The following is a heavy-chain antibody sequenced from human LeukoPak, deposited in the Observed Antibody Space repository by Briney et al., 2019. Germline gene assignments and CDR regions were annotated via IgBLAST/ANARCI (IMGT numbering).Heavy chain of an antibody. CDR3: ARDRYTVVSWYFDL. CDR1: GGSISSSSYY. J-gene: IGHJ2*01. Sequence: SETLSLTCTVSGGSISSSSYYWGWIRQPPGKGLEWIVSIYYSGSTYYTPSLKSRVTISVDTSKNQFSLKLSSVTAADTAVYYCARDRYTVVSWYFDLWGRGTLVTVSS. D-gene: IGHD4-23*01. CDR2: IYYSGST. V-gene: IGHV4-39*07.